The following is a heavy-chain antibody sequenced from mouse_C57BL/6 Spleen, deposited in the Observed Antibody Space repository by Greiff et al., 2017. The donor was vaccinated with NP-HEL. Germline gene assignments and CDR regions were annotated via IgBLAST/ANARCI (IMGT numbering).Heavy chain of an antibody. CDR3: TREGDYGYDVRYFDV. D-gene: IGHD2-2*01. Sequence: EVKLVESGEGLVKPGGSLKLSCAASGFTFSSYAMSWVRQTPEKRLEWVAYISSGGDYIYYAATVKGRFTISRDNARNTLYLQMSSLKSEDTAMYYCTREGDYGYDVRYFDVWGTGTTVTVSS. CDR2: ISSGGDYI. V-gene: IGHV5-9-1*02. CDR1: GFTFSSYA. J-gene: IGHJ1*03.